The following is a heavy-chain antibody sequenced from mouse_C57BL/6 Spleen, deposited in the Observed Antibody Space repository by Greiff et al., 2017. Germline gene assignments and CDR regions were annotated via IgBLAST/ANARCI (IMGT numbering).Heavy chain of an antibody. D-gene: IGHD2-1*01. J-gene: IGHJ1*03. V-gene: IGHV1-39*01. CDR2: INPNYGTT. CDR1: GYSFTDYN. Sequence: VQLKQSGPELVKPGASVKISCKASGYSFTDYNMNWVKQSNGKSLEWIGVINPNYGTTSYNQKFKGKATLTVDQSSSTAYMQLNSLTSEDSAVYYCSRGGIYYGNYDWYFDVWGTGTTVTVSS. CDR3: SRGGIYYGNYDWYFDV.